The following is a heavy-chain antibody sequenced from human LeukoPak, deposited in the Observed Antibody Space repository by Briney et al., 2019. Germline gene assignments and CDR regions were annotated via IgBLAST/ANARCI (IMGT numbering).Heavy chain of an antibody. CDR1: GGSISGYY. D-gene: IGHD5-18*01. Sequence: SETLSLTCTVSGGSISGYYWSWIRQSPGKGLEWIGEINHSGSTNYNPSLKSRVTISVDTSKNQFSLKLSSVTAADTAVYYCARVGRGYSYGLRYFDYWGQGTLVTVSS. J-gene: IGHJ4*02. CDR2: INHSGST. CDR3: ARVGRGYSYGLRYFDY. V-gene: IGHV4-34*01.